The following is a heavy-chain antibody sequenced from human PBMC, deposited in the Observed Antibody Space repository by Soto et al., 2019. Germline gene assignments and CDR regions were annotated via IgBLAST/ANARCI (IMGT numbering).Heavy chain of an antibody. V-gene: IGHV4-59*01. CDR2: IYYSGST. J-gene: IGHJ4*02. Sequence: SETLSLTCTVSGGSISSYYWSWIRQPPGNGLEWMGYIYYSGSTNYNASLKSRVTISVDTSKNQFSLKLSSVTSAGTAVYYCARALNSYGVFNYGGRGTRVTVSS. CDR3: ARALNSYGVFNY. D-gene: IGHD5-18*01. CDR1: GGSISSYY.